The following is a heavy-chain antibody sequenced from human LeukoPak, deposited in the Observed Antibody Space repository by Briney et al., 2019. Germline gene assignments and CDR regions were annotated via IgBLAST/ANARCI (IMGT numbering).Heavy chain of an antibody. CDR3: ARSYCSSTSCQFDP. D-gene: IGHD2-2*01. CDR2: MNPNSGNT. Sequence: ASVKVSCKASGYTFTSYDINWVRQATGQGLEWMGWMNPNSGNTGYAQKFQGRVTMTRDTSITTAYMELSSLRSEDTAVYYGARSYCSSTSCQFDPWGQGTLVTVSS. J-gene: IGHJ5*02. V-gene: IGHV1-8*01. CDR1: GYTFTSYD.